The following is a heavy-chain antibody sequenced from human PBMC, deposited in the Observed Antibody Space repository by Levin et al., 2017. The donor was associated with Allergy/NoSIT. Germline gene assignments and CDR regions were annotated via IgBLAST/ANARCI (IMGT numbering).Heavy chain of an antibody. CDR2: INPNSGDT. V-gene: IGHV1-2*02. Sequence: ASVKVSCKASGYTFTGYYIHWVRQAPGQGLEWLGWINPNSGDTKYARNFQDRVTMTRDTSITTAYLELTRLRSDDTAVFYCARYNPSMAVATFDFWGQGSLVTVSS. D-gene: IGHD6-19*01. CDR1: GYTFTGYY. CDR3: ARYNPSMAVATFDF. J-gene: IGHJ4*02.